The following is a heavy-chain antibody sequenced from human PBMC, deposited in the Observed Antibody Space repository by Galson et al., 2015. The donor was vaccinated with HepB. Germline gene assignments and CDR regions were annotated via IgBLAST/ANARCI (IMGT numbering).Heavy chain of an antibody. CDR3: AKDRSGYSYGSFDY. V-gene: IGHV3-23*01. CDR1: GFTFSSYA. Sequence: LRLSCAASGFTFSSYAMSWVRQAPGKGLEWVSAISGSGGSIYYADSVRGRVTISRDNPKNTLYLRMNSLRAGDTAVYYCAKDRSGYSYGSFDYWGQGTLVTVSS. CDR2: ISGSGGSI. J-gene: IGHJ4*02. D-gene: IGHD5-18*01.